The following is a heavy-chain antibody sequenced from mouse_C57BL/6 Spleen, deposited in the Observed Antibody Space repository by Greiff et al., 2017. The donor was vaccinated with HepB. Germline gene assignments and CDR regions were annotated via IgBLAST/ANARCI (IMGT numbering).Heavy chain of an antibody. D-gene: IGHD1-1*01. CDR3: ARVHYYGSSYWYFDV. J-gene: IGHJ1*03. CDR2: IDPSDSET. Sequence: VQLHQPGAELVRPGSSVKLSCKASGYTFTSYWMHWVKQRPIQGLEWIGNIDPSDSETHYNQKFKDKATLTVDKSSSTAYMQLSSLTSEDSAVYYCARVHYYGSSYWYFDVWGTGTTVTVSS. V-gene: IGHV1-52*01. CDR1: GYTFTSYW.